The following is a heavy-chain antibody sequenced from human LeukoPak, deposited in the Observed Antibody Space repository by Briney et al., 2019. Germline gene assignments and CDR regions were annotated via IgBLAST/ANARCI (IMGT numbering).Heavy chain of an antibody. CDR2: IIPIFGTA. Sequence: ASVKVSCKASGGTFSSYAISWVRQAPGQGLEWMGGIIPIFGTANYAQKFQGRVTTTADESTSIAYMELSSLRSEDTAVYYCARSYYGSGNVLGFDPWGQGTLVTVSS. D-gene: IGHD3-10*01. CDR1: GGTFSSYA. CDR3: ARSYYGSGNVLGFDP. V-gene: IGHV1-69*01. J-gene: IGHJ5*02.